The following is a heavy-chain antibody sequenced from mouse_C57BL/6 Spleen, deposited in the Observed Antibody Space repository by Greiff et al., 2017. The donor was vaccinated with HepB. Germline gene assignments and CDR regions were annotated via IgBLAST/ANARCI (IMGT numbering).Heavy chain of an antibody. V-gene: IGHV5-16*01. CDR1: GFTFSDYY. Sequence: EVQLVESEGGLVQPGSSMKLSCTASGFTFSDYYMAWVRQVPEKGLEWVANINYDGSSTYYLDSLKSRFIISRDNAKNILYLQMSSLKSEDTATYYCARERGYGSSFDWYFDVWGTGTTVTVSS. D-gene: IGHD1-1*01. CDR3: ARERGYGSSFDWYFDV. CDR2: INYDGSST. J-gene: IGHJ1*03.